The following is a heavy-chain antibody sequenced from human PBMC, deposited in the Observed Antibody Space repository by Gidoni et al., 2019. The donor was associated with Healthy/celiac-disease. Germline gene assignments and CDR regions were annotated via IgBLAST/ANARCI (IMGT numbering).Heavy chain of an antibody. CDR2: ISSSGSTI. D-gene: IGHD2-2*01. V-gene: IGHV3-11*01. Sequence: QVQLVESGGGLVKPGGSLRLSCAASGFTFRDYYMSWISQAPGKGLEWVSYISSSGSTIYYADSVKGRFTISRDNAKNSLYLQMNSLRAEDTAVYYCARAESSSTSSNDAFDIWVQGTMVTVSS. CDR1: GFTFRDYY. CDR3: ARAESSSTSSNDAFDI. J-gene: IGHJ3*02.